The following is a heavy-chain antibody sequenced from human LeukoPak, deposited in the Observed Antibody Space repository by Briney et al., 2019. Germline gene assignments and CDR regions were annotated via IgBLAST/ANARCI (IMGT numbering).Heavy chain of an antibody. CDR3: ATVGIAVAYDY. V-gene: IGHV1-24*01. CDR2: FDREDGET. Sequence: ASVKVSCKVSGYTLTESSMHWVRHAPGKGLEWMGGFDREDGETIYAQKFQGRVTMTEDTSTDTAYMELSSLRSEDTAVYYCATVGIAVAYDYWGQGTLVTVSS. CDR1: GYTLTESS. D-gene: IGHD6-19*01. J-gene: IGHJ4*02.